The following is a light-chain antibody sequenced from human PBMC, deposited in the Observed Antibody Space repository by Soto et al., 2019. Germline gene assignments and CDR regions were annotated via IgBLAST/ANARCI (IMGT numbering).Light chain of an antibody. CDR2: GAS. V-gene: IGKV3-20*01. Sequence: EILLTQSPDSLSLSPGDRATLSCRASQSFSSTFFAWYQQKPGQAPRLLIYGASSRATGIPDRFSGSGSGTDFPLTISRLEPEDFAVYYCQQYASSVTFGQGTKVEIK. J-gene: IGKJ1*01. CDR3: QQYASSVT. CDR1: QSFSSTF.